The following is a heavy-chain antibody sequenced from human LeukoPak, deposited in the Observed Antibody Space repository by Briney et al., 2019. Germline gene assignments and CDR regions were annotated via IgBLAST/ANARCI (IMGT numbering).Heavy chain of an antibody. D-gene: IGHD2-15*01. CDR2: INHAGST. CDR3: ARAFGRYCSGESCYPFDY. V-gene: IGHV4-34*01. CDR1: GGSFADYF. J-gene: IGHJ4*02. Sequence: SETLSLTCAVYGGSFADYFWTFIRQPPGKGLEWIGEINHAGSTNYNPSLKSRLTISVDTSKNQFSLKLRSVTAADTAVYYCARAFGRYCSGESCYPFDYWGQGTLVTVSS.